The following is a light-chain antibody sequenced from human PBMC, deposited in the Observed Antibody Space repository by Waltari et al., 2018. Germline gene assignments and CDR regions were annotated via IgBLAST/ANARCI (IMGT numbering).Light chain of an antibody. CDR2: AAS. V-gene: IGKV1-9*01. Sequence: IQLTQSPSSLSASVGDRVTITCRASQGISDFLAWYQQKPGKAPKLLIYAASTLQSGVPARFSGSGSGTDFTLTITSLQPEDFATYYCQLLNSSQWTFGQGTKVESK. CDR1: QGISDF. CDR3: QLLNSSQWT. J-gene: IGKJ1*01.